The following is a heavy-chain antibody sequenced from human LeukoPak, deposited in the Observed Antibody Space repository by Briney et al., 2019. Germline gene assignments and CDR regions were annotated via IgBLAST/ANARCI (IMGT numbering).Heavy chain of an antibody. CDR3: ARVQEILWFGELLERGAFDI. CDR1: GFTFSSYG. J-gene: IGHJ3*02. CDR2: IWYDGSNK. Sequence: PGGSLRLSCAASGFTFSSYGMHWVRQAPGKGLEWVAVIWYDGSNKYYADSVKGRSTISRDNSKNTLYLQMNSLRAEDTAVYYCARVQEILWFGELLERGAFDIWGQGTMVTVSS. D-gene: IGHD3-10*01. V-gene: IGHV3-33*01.